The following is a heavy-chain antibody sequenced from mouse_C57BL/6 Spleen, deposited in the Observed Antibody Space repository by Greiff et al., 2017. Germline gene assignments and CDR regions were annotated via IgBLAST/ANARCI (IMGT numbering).Heavy chain of an antibody. CDR2: IYPGDGDT. V-gene: IGHV1-82*01. D-gene: IGHD2-3*01. J-gene: IGHJ2*01. Sequence: QVQLQQSGPELVKPGASVKISCKASGYAFSSSWMNWVKQRPGKGLEWIGRIYPGDGDTNYNGKFKGKATLTADKSSRTAYMQLSSLTSEDSAVYFCARGLLPFDYWGQGTTLTVSS. CDR3: ARGLLPFDY. CDR1: GYAFSSSW.